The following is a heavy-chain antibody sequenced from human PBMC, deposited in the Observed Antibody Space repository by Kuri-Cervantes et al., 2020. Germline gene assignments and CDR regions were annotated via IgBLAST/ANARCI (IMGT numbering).Heavy chain of an antibody. CDR2: INAGNGNT. Sequence: SVQDSCKAAGYIFLSYAMHRVRQAPGEKLEWMGWINAGNGNTKYSQRFQGRVTITRDTSASTAYMELSSLRSEDTAVYYCGRGGYCSSTSWYGGEIWGYYYYYMDVWGKGTTVTVSS. CDR3: GRGGYCSSTSWYGGEIWGYYYYYMDV. J-gene: IGHJ6*03. V-gene: IGHV1-3*01. D-gene: IGHD2-2*01. CDR1: GYIFLSYA.